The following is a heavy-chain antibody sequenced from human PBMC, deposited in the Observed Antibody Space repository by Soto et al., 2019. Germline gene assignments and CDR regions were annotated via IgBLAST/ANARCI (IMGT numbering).Heavy chain of an antibody. CDR3: ARDPAGVRDDVFDI. Sequence: GGSLRLSCAASGFTFSTYSMNWARQAPGKGLEWVSAISSNSLYIYYADSVKGRFTISRDNAKNSLYLQMNSLRAEDTAVYYCARDPAGVRDDVFDIWGQGTMVTVSS. V-gene: IGHV3-21*01. D-gene: IGHD3-10*01. CDR1: GFTFSTYS. J-gene: IGHJ3*02. CDR2: ISSNSLYI.